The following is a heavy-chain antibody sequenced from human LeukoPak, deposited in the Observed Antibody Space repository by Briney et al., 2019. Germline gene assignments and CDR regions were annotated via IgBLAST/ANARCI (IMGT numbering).Heavy chain of an antibody. CDR3: AKEVCTSTSCYHFDY. Sequence: GGSLRLSCAASGFTFSSYTMSWVRQAPGKGLEWVSATSDSGDRTYYADSVKGRFTISRDNSKNTLYLQMNSLRAEDTAVYYCAKEVCTSTSCYHFDYWGQGTLVTVSS. CDR2: TSDSGDRT. V-gene: IGHV3-23*01. J-gene: IGHJ4*02. D-gene: IGHD2-2*01. CDR1: GFTFSSYT.